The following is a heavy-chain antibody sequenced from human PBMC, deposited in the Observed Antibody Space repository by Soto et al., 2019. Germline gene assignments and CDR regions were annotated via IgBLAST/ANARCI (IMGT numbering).Heavy chain of an antibody. V-gene: IGHV1-8*01. Sequence: QVQLVQSGAEVKKPGASVKVSCKASGYTFTIYDINWVRQATGQGLEWMGWMNPNSGNTGYAQKFQGRVTMTRNTSIRKDYMELSSLRSEDTDVYYCHLVSASYSGYGYWGQGTLVTVSS. CDR2: MNPNSGNT. J-gene: IGHJ4*02. CDR1: GYTFTIYD. D-gene: IGHD5-12*01. CDR3: HLVSASYSGYGY.